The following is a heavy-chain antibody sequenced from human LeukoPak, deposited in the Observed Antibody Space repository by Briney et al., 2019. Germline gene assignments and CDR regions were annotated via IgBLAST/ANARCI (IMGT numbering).Heavy chain of an antibody. V-gene: IGHV3-48*03. CDR2: ISSSDSTI. CDR3: VRDVGAVRGEVYFDY. CDR1: GFTFSSYE. D-gene: IGHD3-10*01. J-gene: IGHJ4*02. Sequence: GGSLRLSCAASGFTFSSYEMHWVRQAPGKGLEWVSYISSSDSTIYYADSVKGRFTISRDNAKNSLYLQMNSLRAEDTAMYFCVRDVGAVRGEVYFDYWGQGTLVTVSS.